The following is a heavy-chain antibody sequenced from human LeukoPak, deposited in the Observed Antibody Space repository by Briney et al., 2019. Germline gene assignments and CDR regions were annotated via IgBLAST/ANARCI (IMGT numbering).Heavy chain of an antibody. CDR3: ARLPVGAIYFDDY. D-gene: IGHD1-26*01. CDR2: TNPSGGST. V-gene: IGHV1-46*01. J-gene: IGHJ4*02. Sequence: ASVKVSCKASGYTFTSYYMHWARQAPGQGLEWMGITNPSGGSTSYAQKFQGRVTMTRDMSTSTVYMELSSLRSEDTAVYYCARLPVGAIYFDDYWGQGTLVTVSS. CDR1: GYTFTSYY.